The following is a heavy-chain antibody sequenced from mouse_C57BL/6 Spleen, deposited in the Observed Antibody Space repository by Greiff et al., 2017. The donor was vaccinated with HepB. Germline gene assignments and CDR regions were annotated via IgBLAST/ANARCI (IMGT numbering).Heavy chain of an antibody. CDR2: INPNNGGT. J-gene: IGHJ2*01. CDR1: GYTFTDYY. CDR3: ARWGSNSLFDY. V-gene: IGHV1-26*01. D-gene: IGHD2-5*01. Sequence: VQLQQSGPELVKPGASVKISCKASGYTFTDYYMNWVKQSHGKSLEWIGDINPNNGGTSYNQKFKGKATLTVDKSSSTAYMELRSLTSEDSAVYYCARWGSNSLFDYWGQGTTLTVSS.